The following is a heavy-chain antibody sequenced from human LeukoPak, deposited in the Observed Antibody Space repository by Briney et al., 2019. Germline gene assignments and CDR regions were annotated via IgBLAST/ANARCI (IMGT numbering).Heavy chain of an antibody. CDR2: ISIGSTYI. CDR1: GFTFSTCG. CDR3: ARRGNDPQTYYFDY. J-gene: IGHJ4*02. D-gene: IGHD3-10*01. V-gene: IGHV3-21*01. Sequence: GGSLRLSCAASGFTFSTCGMNWVRQAPGKGLEWVSSISIGSTYIYYADSVKGRFTISRDNAKNSLYLQMNSLRAEDTAVYYCARRGNDPQTYYFDYWGQGTLVTVSS.